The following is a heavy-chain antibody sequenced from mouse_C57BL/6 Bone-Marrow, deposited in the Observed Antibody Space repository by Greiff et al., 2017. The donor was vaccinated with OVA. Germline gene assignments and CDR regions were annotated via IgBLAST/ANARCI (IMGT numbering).Heavy chain of an antibody. J-gene: IGHJ3*01. CDR2: IWSGGST. Sequence: QVQLQQSGPGLVQPSQSLSITCTVSGFSLTSYGVHWVRQSPGKGLEWLGVIWSGGSTDYNEAFMSRLSITKDNSKSQVFFKMNSLQADDTAIYYCAKTWFAYWGQGTLVTVSA. V-gene: IGHV2-5*01. CDR1: GFSLTSYG. CDR3: AKTWFAY.